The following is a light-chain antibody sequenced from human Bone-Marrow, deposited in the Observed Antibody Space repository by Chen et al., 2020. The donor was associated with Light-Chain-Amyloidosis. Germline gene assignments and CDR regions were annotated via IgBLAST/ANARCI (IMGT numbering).Light chain of an antibody. J-gene: IGLJ1*01. CDR3: SSYTITNTLV. CDR1: SSDVGGDNH. Sequence: QYALPQPASVSGPPGQSITISCTGTSSDVGGDNHASWYQQHPDKAPKLMIYEVTNRPSWVPDRFSGSKSYNTASLTISGLQTEDEADDFCSSYTITNTLVFGSGTRVTVL. V-gene: IGLV2-14*01. CDR2: EVT.